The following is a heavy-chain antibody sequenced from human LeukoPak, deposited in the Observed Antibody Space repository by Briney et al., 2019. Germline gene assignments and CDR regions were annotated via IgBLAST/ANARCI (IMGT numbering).Heavy chain of an antibody. CDR2: TFYRSKWYN. V-gene: IGHV6-1*01. Sequence: SQTLSITCAICGDSVSNNSGSWHWIRQSPSRGLEWLGRTFYRSKWYNTYAVTVKSRITINPDTSKNQFSLQLNSVTPEDTAVYYCARDGERGSGWAYFDYWGQGTLVTVSS. D-gene: IGHD6-19*01. J-gene: IGHJ4*02. CDR3: ARDGERGSGWAYFDY. CDR1: GDSVSNNSGS.